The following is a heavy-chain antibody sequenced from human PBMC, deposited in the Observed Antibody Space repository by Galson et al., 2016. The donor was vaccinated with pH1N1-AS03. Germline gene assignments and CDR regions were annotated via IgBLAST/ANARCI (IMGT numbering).Heavy chain of an antibody. Sequence: SVKVSCKASGYTFTKYAIHWARQAPGQRPEWMGCINVGNGNTKYSQKFQGRVTITRDSSANTAYMELSSLRSEDTAVFYCSRDPYCGSGTSSDGVLTWFAPWGQGTLVTVSS. V-gene: IGHV1-3*01. CDR3: SRDPYCGSGTSSDGVLTWFAP. D-gene: IGHD3-10*01. J-gene: IGHJ5*02. CDR2: INVGNGNT. CDR1: GYTFTKYA.